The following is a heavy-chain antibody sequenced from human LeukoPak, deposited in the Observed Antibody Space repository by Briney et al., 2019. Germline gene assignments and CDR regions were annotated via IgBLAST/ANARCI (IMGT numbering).Heavy chain of an antibody. CDR1: GFSFSAYG. Sequence: GGSLRLSCTASGFSFSAYGMPWVRQAPGKGLEWVAVIWYDGSSQYYADSVKGRFTISRDNSKNTLLLQMNSLRAEDTAVYYCARDPTQYTTAWYSDYWGQGTLVTVSS. CDR2: IWYDGSSQ. J-gene: IGHJ4*02. V-gene: IGHV3-33*01. D-gene: IGHD2/OR15-2a*01. CDR3: ARDPTQYTTAWYSDY.